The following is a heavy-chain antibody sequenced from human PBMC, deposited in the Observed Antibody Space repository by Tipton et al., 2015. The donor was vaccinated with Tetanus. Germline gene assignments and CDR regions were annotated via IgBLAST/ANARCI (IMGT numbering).Heavy chain of an antibody. D-gene: IGHD3-22*01. V-gene: IGHV1-2*02. J-gene: IGHJ6*02. CDR1: GYTFTGYY. CDR3: ARDRGDYIYYGMDV. Sequence: QVQLVQSGAEMKKPGASVKGSCKASGYTFTGYYIYWVRQAPGQGLEWMGWIDPNSGATVYAQKFQGRVPMTRDTSISSAYMELRSLRSDDTAVYYCARDRGDYIYYGMDVWGPGTTVTVS. CDR2: IDPNSGAT.